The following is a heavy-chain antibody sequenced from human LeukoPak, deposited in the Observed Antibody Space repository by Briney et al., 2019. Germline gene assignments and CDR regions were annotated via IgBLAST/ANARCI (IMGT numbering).Heavy chain of an antibody. CDR3: ARGLDDYYYGMDV. CDR1: GGSISSDY. J-gene: IGHJ6*02. Sequence: SETLSLTRTVSGGSISSDYWNWIRQPPGKGLEWIGYIYYSGSTRYNPSLKSRISISVDRSKSHFSLRLKSVTAADTAVYYCARGLDDYYYGMDVWGQGTTVSVSS. V-gene: IGHV4-59*01. CDR2: IYYSGST.